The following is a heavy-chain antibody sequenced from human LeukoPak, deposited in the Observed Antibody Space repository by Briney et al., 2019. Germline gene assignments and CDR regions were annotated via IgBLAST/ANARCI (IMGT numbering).Heavy chain of an antibody. CDR2: ISAYNGNT. V-gene: IGHV1-18*04. D-gene: IGHD5-18*01. J-gene: IGHJ4*02. Sequence: ASVKVSCKASGYTFTGYYMHWVRQAPGQGLEWMGWISAYNGNTNYAQKLQGRVTMTTDTSTSTAYMELRSLRSDDTAVYYCARDYGYSYDYWGQGTLVTVSS. CDR1: GYTFTGYY. CDR3: ARDYGYSYDY.